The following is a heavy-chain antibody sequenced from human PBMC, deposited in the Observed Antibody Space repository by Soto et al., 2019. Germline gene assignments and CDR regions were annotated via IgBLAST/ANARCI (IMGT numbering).Heavy chain of an antibody. Sequence: QVQLQESGPGLVKPSQTLSLTCTVSGGSISSGGYYWTWIRQHPGKGLEWIGYIYSIGSTYYNPSRKSRVTTSVDTSKNQSSLTLSSVTAADTAVYYCARSVFPWGQGTLVTVSS. J-gene: IGHJ5*02. CDR2: IYSIGST. V-gene: IGHV4-31*03. CDR3: ARSVFP. CDR1: GGSISSGGYY.